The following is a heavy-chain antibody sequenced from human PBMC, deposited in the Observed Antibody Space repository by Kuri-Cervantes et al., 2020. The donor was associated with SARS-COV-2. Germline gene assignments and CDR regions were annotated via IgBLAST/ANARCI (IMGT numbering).Heavy chain of an antibody. V-gene: IGHV4-59*01. Sequence: SETLSLTCTVSGASITSYYWSWVRQPPGKRPEWIGYIYHSGTTNYNPSLKSRVTMSVDTSKNQFSLKLSSVTTADTAVYYCARDDGSSWSQGTLVTVSS. D-gene: IGHD6-13*01. CDR3: ARDDGSS. J-gene: IGHJ4*02. CDR1: GASITSYY. CDR2: IYHSGTT.